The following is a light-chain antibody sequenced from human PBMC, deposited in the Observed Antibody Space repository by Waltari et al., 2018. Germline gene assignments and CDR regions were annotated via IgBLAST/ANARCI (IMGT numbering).Light chain of an antibody. V-gene: IGLV3-21*02. Sequence: SFVLTQPPSVTVAPGQTARSTCGGKNLGGKSVHWYQQKPGPAPVLVVYDDSARPSGIPHRFSGFNSGDAATLIISRVEAGDEADFYCQVWDSDSDRHVLFGGGTKLTVL. CDR2: DDS. J-gene: IGLJ2*01. CDR1: NLGGKS. CDR3: QVWDSDSDRHVL.